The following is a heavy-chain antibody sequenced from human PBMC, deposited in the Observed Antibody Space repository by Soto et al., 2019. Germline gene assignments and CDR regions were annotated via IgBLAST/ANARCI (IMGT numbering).Heavy chain of an antibody. CDR3: TRGAGQGSGSYD. Sequence: QVQLVQSGAEVKKPGASVKVSCKASGYIFTSYGITWVRQAPGQGLEWMGWVSAYNGNTKYAQKLQGRVTMSTDTSTTTAYMELRSLRSDDTAVYYCTRGAGQGSGSYDWGQVTLVTVSS. J-gene: IGHJ4*02. CDR1: GYIFTSYG. D-gene: IGHD3-10*01. CDR2: VSAYNGNT. V-gene: IGHV1-18*01.